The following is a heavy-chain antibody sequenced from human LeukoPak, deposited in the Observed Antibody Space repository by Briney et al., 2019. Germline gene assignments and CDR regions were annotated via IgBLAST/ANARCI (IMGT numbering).Heavy chain of an antibody. Sequence: PGGSLRLSCAASGFTFDDYGMSWVRQAPGKGLEWVSGINWNGGSTGYADSVKGRFTISRDNAKNSLYLQMNSLRAEDTALYYCARPLGYDLVGWFDPWGQGTLVTVSS. CDR1: GFTFDDYG. D-gene: IGHD3-3*01. CDR3: ARPLGYDLVGWFDP. CDR2: INWNGGST. V-gene: IGHV3-20*04. J-gene: IGHJ5*02.